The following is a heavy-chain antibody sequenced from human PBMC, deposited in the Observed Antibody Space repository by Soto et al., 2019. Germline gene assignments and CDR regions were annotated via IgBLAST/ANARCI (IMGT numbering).Heavy chain of an antibody. V-gene: IGHV1-69*02. Sequence: QVQLVQSGAEVKKPGSPVRVSCTASGDTFNFYTISWVRQVPGQGPEWMGRIIPMLGMSNYAQKFQGRVTIMADKSPSTVYMNLSGLTSEDTAVYSCATNYGSGSTHFDYWGQGTLVTVSS. CDR1: GDTFNFYT. CDR2: IIPMLGMS. CDR3: ATNYGSGSTHFDY. J-gene: IGHJ4*02. D-gene: IGHD3-10*01.